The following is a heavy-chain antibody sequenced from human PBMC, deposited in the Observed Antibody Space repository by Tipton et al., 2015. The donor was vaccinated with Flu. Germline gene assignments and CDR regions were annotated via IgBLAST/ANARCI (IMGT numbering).Heavy chain of an antibody. CDR3: ARAIRATAGRYFDY. D-gene: IGHD6-13*01. CDR1: GYSISSGYF. J-gene: IGHJ4*02. V-gene: IGHV4-38-2*01. CDR2: IYHGGTT. Sequence: TLSLTCAVSGYSISSGYFWGWIRQPPGKGLEWIGSIYHGGTTYYNPSLKSRVTISVDTSKNQFSLRLSSVTAADAAVYYCARAIRATAGRYFDYWGQGTPVTVSS.